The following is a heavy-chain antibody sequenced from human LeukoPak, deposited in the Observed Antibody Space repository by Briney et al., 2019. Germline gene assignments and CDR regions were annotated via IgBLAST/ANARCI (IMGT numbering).Heavy chain of an antibody. Sequence: GGSLRLSCAASGFTFSSYAMHWVRQAPGKGLEWVAVISYDGSNKYYADSVKGRFTISRDNSKNTLYLQMNSLRAEDTAVYYCARVGYYDSSGYYPPHSDYYYYYMDVWGKGTTVTVSS. J-gene: IGHJ6*03. V-gene: IGHV3-30*04. D-gene: IGHD3-22*01. CDR2: ISYDGSNK. CDR1: GFTFSSYA. CDR3: ARVGYYDSSGYYPPHSDYYYYYMDV.